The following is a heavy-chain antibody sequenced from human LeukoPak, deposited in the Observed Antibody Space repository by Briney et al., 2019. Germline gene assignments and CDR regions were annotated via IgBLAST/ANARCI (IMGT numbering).Heavy chain of an antibody. CDR3: ARGGVVVSLVSYMDV. V-gene: IGHV4-30-4*08. CDR1: GGSISSGDYY. CDR2: IYYSGST. Sequence: SETLSLTCTVSGGSISSGDYYLSWIRQPPGKGLEWIGYIYYSGSTYYNPSLKSRVTISVDTSKNQFSLKLSSVTAADTAVYYCARGGVVVSLVSYMDVWGKGTTVTVSS. D-gene: IGHD2-15*01. J-gene: IGHJ6*03.